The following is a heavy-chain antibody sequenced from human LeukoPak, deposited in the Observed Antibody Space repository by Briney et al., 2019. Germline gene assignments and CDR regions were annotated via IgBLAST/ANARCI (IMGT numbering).Heavy chain of an antibody. V-gene: IGHV4-39*01. CDR2: IYYSGST. CDR1: GGSISSSSYY. J-gene: IGHJ4*02. CDR3: ARLCSSTSCSNES. D-gene: IGHD2-2*01. Sequence: KASETLSLTCTVSGGSISSSSYYWGWIRQPPGKGLEWIGSIYYSGSTYYNPSLKSRVTISVDTSKNQFSLKLSSVTAADTAVYYCARLCSSTSCSNESWGQGTLVTVSS.